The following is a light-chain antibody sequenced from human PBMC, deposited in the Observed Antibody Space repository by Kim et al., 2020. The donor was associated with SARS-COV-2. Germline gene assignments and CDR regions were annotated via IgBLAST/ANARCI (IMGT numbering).Light chain of an antibody. CDR3: GSYTTTTKL. Sequence: PGQSITISCTGTSSDISGDDYVSWYQQYAGKAPKLIIYDVTERPSGVSNRFSGSKSGNTASLTISGLQADDEADYYCGSYTTTTKLFGGGTKVTVL. J-gene: IGLJ3*02. CDR1: SSDISGDDY. V-gene: IGLV2-14*03. CDR2: DVT.